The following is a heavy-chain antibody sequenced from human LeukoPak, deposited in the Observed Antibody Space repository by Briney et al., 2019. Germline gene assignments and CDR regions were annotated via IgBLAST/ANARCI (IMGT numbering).Heavy chain of an antibody. V-gene: IGHV3-66*01. CDR1: GFTVSSTY. CDR3: AREDVYHSSNSFPN. J-gene: IGHJ4*02. CDR2: IYTAGST. D-gene: IGHD3-22*01. Sequence: GSLGLSCAASGFTVSSTYMSWVRQAPGKGLEWVSIIYTAGSTLYRDSVKGRFTISRDSSTNTLYLQMTSLRAEDTAVYYCAREDVYHSSNSFPNWGQGTLVTVSS.